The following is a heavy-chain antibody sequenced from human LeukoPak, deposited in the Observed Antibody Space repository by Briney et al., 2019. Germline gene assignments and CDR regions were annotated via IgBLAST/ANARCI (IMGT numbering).Heavy chain of an antibody. V-gene: IGHV1-2*02. J-gene: IGHJ5*02. D-gene: IGHD3-9*01. CDR3: ARKYDILTGYDNWFDP. CDR2: INPNTGAT. Sequence: ASVKVSCKASGYTFTSYYMHWVRQAPGQGLEWMGWINPNTGATKYAEKFQGRVTMTGDTSISTGYMELSSLRSDDTAVYFCARKYDILTGYDNWFDPWGQGTLVTVSS. CDR1: GYTFTSYY.